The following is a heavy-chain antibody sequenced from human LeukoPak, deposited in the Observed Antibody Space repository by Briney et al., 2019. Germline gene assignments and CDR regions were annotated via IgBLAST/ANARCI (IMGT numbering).Heavy chain of an antibody. J-gene: IGHJ3*02. D-gene: IGHD5-18*01. Sequence: SETLSLTCTVSGGSISSYYWSWIRQPPGKGLEWIGYIYYSGNTNYNPSLKSRVTISVDTSKNQFSLKLTSVTAADTAMYYCARWFRGYRDAFDIWGQGTLVTVSS. CDR1: GGSISSYY. CDR3: ARWFRGYRDAFDI. V-gene: IGHV4-59*08. CDR2: IYYSGNT.